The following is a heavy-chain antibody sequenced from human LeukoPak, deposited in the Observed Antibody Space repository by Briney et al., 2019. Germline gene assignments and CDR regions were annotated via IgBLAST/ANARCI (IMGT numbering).Heavy chain of an antibody. CDR2: ISSSSSYI. Sequence: GGSLRLSCAASGFTFSSYSMSWVRQAPGKGLEWVSSISSSSSYIYYADSVKGRFTISRDNAKNSLYLQMNSLRAEDTAVYYCARGVGDGYNPLDYWGQGTLVTVSS. CDR1: GFTFSSYS. CDR3: ARGVGDGYNPLDY. V-gene: IGHV3-21*01. J-gene: IGHJ4*02. D-gene: IGHD5-24*01.